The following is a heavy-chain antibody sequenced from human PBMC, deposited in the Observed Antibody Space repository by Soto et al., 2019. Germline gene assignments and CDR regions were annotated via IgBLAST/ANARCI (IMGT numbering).Heavy chain of an antibody. D-gene: IGHD5-18*01. CDR1: GYTFTGYY. V-gene: IGHV1-46*01. CDR3: ARGGRIVDTGTGYYYYHAMDV. CDR2: FNPTGDTA. J-gene: IGHJ6*02. Sequence: ASVKVSCKASGYTFTGYYIHWVRQAPGQGLEWMGIFNPTGDTASYAQKLQGRVTMTRDTSTGTAYMELGSLRSEDTAVYYCARGGRIVDTGTGYYYYHAMDVWGQGTTVTVSS.